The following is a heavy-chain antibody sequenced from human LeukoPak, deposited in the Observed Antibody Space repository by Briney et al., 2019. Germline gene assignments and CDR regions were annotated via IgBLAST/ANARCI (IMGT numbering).Heavy chain of an antibody. CDR2: ISYSGST. CDR3: ARHVIIHWFDP. CDR1: VGSISSSSYY. Sequence: SETLSLTCTVSVGSISSSSYYWGWIRQPPGKGLEWMGSISYSGSTYYNPSLKSRVTISVDTSKNQFSLKLSSVTAADTAVYYCARHVIIHWFDPWGQGTLVTVSS. J-gene: IGHJ5*02. D-gene: IGHD3-3*01. V-gene: IGHV4-39*01.